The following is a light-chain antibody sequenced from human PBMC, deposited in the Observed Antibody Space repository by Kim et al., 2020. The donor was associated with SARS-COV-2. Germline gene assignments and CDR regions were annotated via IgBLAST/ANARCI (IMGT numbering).Light chain of an antibody. CDR3: LTYAGGGSYV. CDR2: EVN. Sequence: QSALTQSASVSGSPGQSITISCTGTSRDVGSYDLVSWYQQYPGKAPKLMIYEVNKRPSGVSNRFPGSKSGNTASLTISGLLTEDEADYYCLTYAGGGSYVFSAGTKVTVL. J-gene: IGLJ1*01. CDR1: SRDVGSYDL. V-gene: IGLV2-23*02.